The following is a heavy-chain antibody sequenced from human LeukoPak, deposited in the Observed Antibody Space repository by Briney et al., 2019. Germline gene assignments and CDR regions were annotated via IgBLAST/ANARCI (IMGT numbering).Heavy chain of an antibody. D-gene: IGHD5-18*01. CDR2: VNPSGGST. CDR3: ARGRELWFFDI. Sequence: ASVKVSCKASGYTFTSYYMHWVRQAPGQGLEWMGMVNPSGGSTSYAQKFQGRVTMTRDTSTSTVYMELSSLRSEDTAVYYCARGRELWFFDIWGQGTMVTVSS. CDR1: GYTFTSYY. J-gene: IGHJ3*02. V-gene: IGHV1-46*01.